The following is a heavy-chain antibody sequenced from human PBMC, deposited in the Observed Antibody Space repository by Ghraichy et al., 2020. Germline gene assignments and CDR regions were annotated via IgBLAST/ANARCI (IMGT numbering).Heavy chain of an antibody. Sequence: SETLSLTCTVSNGSISDTNSSWNWIRQTPGKGLEWIGHIYQNGSTYYTPSLKSRLIFSVDKSRNQFSLTLVSITAADTSIYYCARGGNVKGYFDSWGQGARVTVSS. D-gene: IGHD1-1*01. CDR2: IYQNGST. V-gene: IGHV4-30-2*01. CDR1: NGSISDTNSS. J-gene: IGHJ4*02. CDR3: ARGGNVKGYFDS.